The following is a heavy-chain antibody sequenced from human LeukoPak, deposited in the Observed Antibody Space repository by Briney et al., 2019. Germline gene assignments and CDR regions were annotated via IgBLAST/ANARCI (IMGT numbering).Heavy chain of an antibody. CDR3: ARNLMVRGVIIIGAFDI. J-gene: IGHJ3*02. V-gene: IGHV1-69*01. Sequence: SVKLSCTASGGTFSSYAISWVRQAPGQGLKWMGGIIPIFGTANYAQKFQGRITITADESTSTAYMELSSLRSEDTAVYYCARNLMVRGVIIIGAFDIWGQGTMVTVSS. CDR1: GGTFSSYA. CDR2: IIPIFGTA. D-gene: IGHD3-10*01.